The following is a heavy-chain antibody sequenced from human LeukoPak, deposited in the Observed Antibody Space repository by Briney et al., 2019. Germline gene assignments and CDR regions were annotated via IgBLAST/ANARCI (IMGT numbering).Heavy chain of an antibody. J-gene: IGHJ4*02. D-gene: IGHD3-10*01. CDR3: AIFMVRGVTADY. CDR2: FDPEDGET. Sequence: ASVKVSCKVSGYTLTELSMHWVRQAPGKGLEWMGGFDPEDGETIYAQKFQGRVTMNEDTSTDTAYMELSSLRSEDTAVYYCAIFMVRGVTADYWGQGTLVTVSS. V-gene: IGHV1-24*01. CDR1: GYTLTELS.